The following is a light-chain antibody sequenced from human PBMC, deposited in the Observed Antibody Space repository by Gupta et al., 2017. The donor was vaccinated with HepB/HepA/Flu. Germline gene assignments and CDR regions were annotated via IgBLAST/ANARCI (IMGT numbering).Light chain of an antibody. CDR1: QSVLYNSNNKNY. Sequence: DIVMTKSPDSLAVSLGERATLHCKSSQSVLYNSNNKNYLAWYQQKPGQPPNLLIYWASARESGVPDRFSGGGSGTDFTLTISSLQAEDVAVYYCQQYYSTPHTFGQGTKLEIK. J-gene: IGKJ2*01. CDR2: WAS. V-gene: IGKV4-1*01. CDR3: QQYYSTPHT.